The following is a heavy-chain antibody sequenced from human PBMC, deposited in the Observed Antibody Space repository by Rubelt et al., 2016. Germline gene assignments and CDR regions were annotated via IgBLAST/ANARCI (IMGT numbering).Heavy chain of an antibody. V-gene: IGHV1-8*01. CDR1: GYTFTSYD. J-gene: IGHJ5*02. CDR2: MNPNSGNT. Sequence: QVQLVQSGAEVKKPEASVKVSCKASGYTFTSYDINWVRQATGQGLEWMGWMNPNSGNTGYAQKFQGRVTMTRNTSISTAYMELSRLRSEDTAVYYCARMVNDFWSGYHNWFDPWGQGTLVTVSS. D-gene: IGHD3-3*01. CDR3: ARMVNDFWSGYHNWFDP.